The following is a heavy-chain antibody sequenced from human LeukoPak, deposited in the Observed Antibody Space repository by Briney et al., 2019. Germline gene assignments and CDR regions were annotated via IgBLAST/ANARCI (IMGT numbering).Heavy chain of an antibody. Sequence: SETLSLTCTLSGDSLCTYYWSWIRPPAGQGREWSGHISTSGDSKYNPRLDSRVTMSLDTSNNHLSLALTALKAADRAIYYCARRDQTTACSFDLWGGG. D-gene: IGHD1-14*01. CDR3: ARRDQTTACSFDL. CDR2: ISTSGDS. CDR1: GDSLCTYY. V-gene: IGHV4-4*07. J-gene: IGHJ2*01.